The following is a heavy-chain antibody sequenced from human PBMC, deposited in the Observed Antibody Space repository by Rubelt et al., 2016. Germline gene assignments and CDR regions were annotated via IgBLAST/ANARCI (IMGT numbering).Heavy chain of an antibody. CDR2: FDPEDGET. Sequence: GASVKVSCKVSGYTLAELSMHWVRQAPGKGLEWMGGFDPEDGETIYAQKFQGRVTMTEDTSTDTAYMELSSLRSEDTAVYYCATAEKIYGSGSYKILLDYWGQGTLVTVSS. J-gene: IGHJ4*02. V-gene: IGHV1-24*01. D-gene: IGHD3-10*01. CDR3: ATAEKIYGSGSYKILLDY. CDR1: GYTLAELS.